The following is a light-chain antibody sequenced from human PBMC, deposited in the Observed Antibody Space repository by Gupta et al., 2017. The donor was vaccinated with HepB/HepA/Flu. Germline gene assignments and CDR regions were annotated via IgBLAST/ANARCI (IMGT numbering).Light chain of an antibody. CDR3: QQYGTSPLT. J-gene: IGKJ4*01. V-gene: IGKV3-20*01. CDR2: GAS. Sequence: DIVLTQSPGTLSLSPGERATLSCRPSQSVSSSYLAWYQQQPGQAPRLLIYGASSRATGIPDRFSGSGSGTDFTLTISRLEPEDCGVYYCQQYGTSPLTFGGGTKVEIK. CDR1: QSVSSSY.